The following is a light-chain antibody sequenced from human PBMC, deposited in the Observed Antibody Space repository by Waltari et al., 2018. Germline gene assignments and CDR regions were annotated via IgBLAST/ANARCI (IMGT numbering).Light chain of an antibody. CDR1: SSNIGSNT. CDR3: AAWDDSLNGRV. J-gene: IGLJ3*02. Sequence: QSVLTQPPSASGTPGQRVTISCSGSSSNIGSNTVNWYQQLPGTAPTPLIYSNNQRPSGVPDRFSGSKSGTSASLAISGLQSEDEADYYCAAWDDSLNGRVFGGGTKLTVL. V-gene: IGLV1-44*01. CDR2: SNN.